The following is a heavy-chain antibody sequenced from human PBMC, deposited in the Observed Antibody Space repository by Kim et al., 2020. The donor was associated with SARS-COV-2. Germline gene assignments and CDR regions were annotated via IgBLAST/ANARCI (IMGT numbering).Heavy chain of an antibody. V-gene: IGHV3-23*01. D-gene: IGHD2-8*02. CDR2: T. CDR3: AKAGLLNWFDP. J-gene: IGHJ5*02. Sequence: TNYAASGKGRFTISRDNSKNTLYLPMNSLRAEDTAVYYCAKAGLLNWFDPWGQGTLVTVSS.